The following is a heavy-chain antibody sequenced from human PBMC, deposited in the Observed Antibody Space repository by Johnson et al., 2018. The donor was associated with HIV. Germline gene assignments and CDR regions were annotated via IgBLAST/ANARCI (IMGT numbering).Heavy chain of an antibody. Sequence: VHLVESGGGLVQPGGSLRLSCAASGFTFSSYDMHWVRQATGKGLEWVSGIGSTGDTYYPGSVKGRFTISRQNAKNSLYLQMNSLRAGDTALYYCAKGVASTTVAAFDIWGPGTMVTVSS. CDR2: IGSTGDT. CDR1: GFTFSSYD. D-gene: IGHD4-17*01. CDR3: AKGVASTTVAAFDI. V-gene: IGHV3-13*04. J-gene: IGHJ3*02.